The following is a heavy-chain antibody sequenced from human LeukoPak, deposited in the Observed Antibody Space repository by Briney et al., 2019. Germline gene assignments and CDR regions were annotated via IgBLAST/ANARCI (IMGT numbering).Heavy chain of an antibody. V-gene: IGHV4-59*01. CDR2: MHYSGSS. Sequence: SETLSLTCTVSGDSISSYYCSWIRQSPGKGLEWIGYMHYSGSSDYNPSLRSRVTISVDTSKNQFSLNLRSVTAADTAVYYCARRRGSGTQLWKYDAIDIWGQGTLVTVSS. CDR1: GDSISSYY. J-gene: IGHJ3*02. CDR3: ARRRGSGTQLWKYDAIDI. D-gene: IGHD5-18*01.